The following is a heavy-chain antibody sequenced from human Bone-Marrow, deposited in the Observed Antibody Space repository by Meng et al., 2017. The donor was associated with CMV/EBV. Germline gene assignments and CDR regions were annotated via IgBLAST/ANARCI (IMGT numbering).Heavy chain of an antibody. CDR1: GYTFTSYD. CDR3: ARIGTYCSSTSCYTFDI. V-gene: IGHV1-2*02. D-gene: IGHD2-2*02. J-gene: IGHJ3*02. CDR2: INPNSGGT. Sequence: ASVKVSCKASGYTFTSYDINWVRQAPGQGLEWMGWINPNSGGTNYAQKFQGRVTMTRDTSISTAYMELSRLRSDDTAVYYCARIGTYCSSTSCYTFDIWGQGTMVTVSS.